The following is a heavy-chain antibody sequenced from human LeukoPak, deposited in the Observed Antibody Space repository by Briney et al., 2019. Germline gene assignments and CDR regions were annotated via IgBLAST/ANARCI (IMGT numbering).Heavy chain of an antibody. CDR1: GFTFSSYA. D-gene: IGHD1-26*01. Sequence: GGSLRLSCAASGFTFSSYAMHWVRQAPGKGLEWVAVISYDGSNKYYADSVKGRFTISRDNSKNTLYLQMNSLRAEDTAVYYCARRETRPYFDYWGQGTLVTVSS. V-gene: IGHV3-30-3*01. J-gene: IGHJ4*02. CDR2: ISYDGSNK. CDR3: ARRETRPYFDY.